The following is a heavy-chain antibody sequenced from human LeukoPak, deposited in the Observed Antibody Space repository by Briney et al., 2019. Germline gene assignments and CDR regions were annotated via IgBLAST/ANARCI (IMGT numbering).Heavy chain of an antibody. J-gene: IGHJ4*02. CDR1: GYTFTGYY. V-gene: IGHV1-2*04. Sequence: GASVKVSCKASGYTFTGYYMHWVRRAPGQGLEWMGWINPNSGGTNYAQKFQGWVTMTRDTSISTAYMELSRLRSDDTAVYCCARDLGSGWYELDYWGQGTLVTVSS. D-gene: IGHD6-19*01. CDR2: INPNSGGT. CDR3: ARDLGSGWYELDY.